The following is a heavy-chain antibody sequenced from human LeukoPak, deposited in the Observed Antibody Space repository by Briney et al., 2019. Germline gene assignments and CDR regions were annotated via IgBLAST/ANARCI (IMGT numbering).Heavy chain of an antibody. CDR1: GFTISNAW. D-gene: IGHD6-13*01. V-gene: IGHV3-15*01. Sequence: GRSLRLSCAASGFTISNAWMNWVRQAPGKGLEWAGLMGLEWVGRIKSKADGETTDYAAPVKGRFTISRDDSKNTVYLQMNSLKTEDTAVYYCATEGLNIAAGGPDAFDIWGQGTMVTVSS. CDR2: IKSKADGETT. J-gene: IGHJ3*02. CDR3: ATEGLNIAAGGPDAFDI.